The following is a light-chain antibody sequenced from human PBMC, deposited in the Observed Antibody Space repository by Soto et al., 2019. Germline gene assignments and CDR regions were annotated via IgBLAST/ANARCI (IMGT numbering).Light chain of an antibody. J-gene: IGLJ1*01. Sequence: QSVLTQPRSVSGSPGQSVTISCTGTSSDVGGYNYVSWYQHHPGKAPKLMIYDVSERPSGVPDHFSGSKSGNTASLTISGLQAEDEADYYCCSYGGSYALYVFGTGTKVTVL. CDR2: DVS. CDR3: CSYGGSYALYV. CDR1: SSDVGGYNY. V-gene: IGLV2-11*01.